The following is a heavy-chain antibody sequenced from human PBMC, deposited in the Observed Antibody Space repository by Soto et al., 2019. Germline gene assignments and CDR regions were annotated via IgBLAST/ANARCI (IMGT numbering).Heavy chain of an antibody. D-gene: IGHD6-13*01. CDR2: IYHSGST. J-gene: IGHJ6*02. CDR3: ARFSSSSQRFYYYGMDV. Sequence: QLQLQESGSGLVQPSQTLSLTCAVSGGSISSGGYSWSWIRQPPGKGLEWIGYIYHSGSTYYNPSLKSRVTISVDRSKNQFSLKLSSVTAADTAVYYCARFSSSSQRFYYYGMDVWGQGTTVTVSS. CDR1: GGSISSGGYS. V-gene: IGHV4-30-2*01.